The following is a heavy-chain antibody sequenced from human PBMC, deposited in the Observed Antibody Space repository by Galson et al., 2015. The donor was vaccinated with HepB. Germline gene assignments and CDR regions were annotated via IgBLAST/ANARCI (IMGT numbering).Heavy chain of an antibody. J-gene: IGHJ4*02. Sequence: SLRLSCAASSFTFSSYSMNWVRQAPGKGLEWVSSISSSSSYIYYADSVKGRFTISRDNAKNSLYLQMNSLRAEDTAVYYCARGHPGKLDYWGQGTLVTVSS. CDR3: ARGHPGKLDY. D-gene: IGHD1-14*01. CDR1: SFTFSSYS. V-gene: IGHV3-21*01. CDR2: ISSSSSYI.